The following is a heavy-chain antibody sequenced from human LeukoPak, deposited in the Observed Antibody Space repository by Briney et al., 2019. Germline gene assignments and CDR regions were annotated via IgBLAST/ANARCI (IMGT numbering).Heavy chain of an antibody. J-gene: IGHJ4*02. V-gene: IGHV4-59*12. Sequence: SGTLSLTCTVSGGSISSYYWSWIRQPPGKGLEWIGYIYYSGTTNYNPSLKSRVTISVDTSKNQFSLKLSSVTAADTAVYYCASDGGAFDYWGQGTLVTVSS. CDR3: ASDGGAFDY. CDR1: GGSISSYY. D-gene: IGHD3-10*01. CDR2: IYYSGTT.